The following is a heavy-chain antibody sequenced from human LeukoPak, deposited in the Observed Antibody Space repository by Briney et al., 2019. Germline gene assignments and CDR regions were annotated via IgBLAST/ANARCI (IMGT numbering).Heavy chain of an antibody. D-gene: IGHD6-25*01. J-gene: IGHJ3*02. CDR3: ARVGGVSGRAFDM. CDR2: IRGDGTST. V-gene: IGHV3-74*01. Sequence: GGSLSLSCAASGFTFSSYWMHWVRQDPGKGLVWVSYIRGDGTSTSYADSVKGRFTISRDNAKNTLYLQMNSLRVEDTAVYYCARVGGVSGRAFDMWGQGTMVTVSS. CDR1: GFTFSSYW.